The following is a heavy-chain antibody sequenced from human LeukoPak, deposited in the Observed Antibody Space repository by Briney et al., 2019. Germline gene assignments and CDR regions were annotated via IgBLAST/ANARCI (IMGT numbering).Heavy chain of an antibody. CDR2: SNPSGGST. CDR1: GHTFTSNY. J-gene: IGHJ6*02. Sequence: ASVKVSCKASGHTFTSNYMHWVRQAPGQGLEWMGISNPSGGSTSYAQKFQGRVTMTRDTSTSTFYMELSSLRSEDTAVYCCAGVYLYGMDVWGQGTTVTVSS. CDR3: AGVYLYGMDV. D-gene: IGHD2-8*01. V-gene: IGHV1-46*01.